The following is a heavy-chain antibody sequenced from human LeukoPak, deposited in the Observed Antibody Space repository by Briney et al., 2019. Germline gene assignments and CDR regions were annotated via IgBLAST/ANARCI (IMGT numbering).Heavy chain of an antibody. J-gene: IGHJ4*02. CDR2: IYTSGST. CDR3: ARGIWLDY. CDR1: GDSMATHY. V-gene: IGHV4-4*07. Sequence: SETLSLTCTVSGDSMATHYWSWIRQPAGKGLEWIGRIYTSGSTDYNPSLKSRITMSIDTSTNQFSLKLSSMTAADTAVYYCARGIWLDYWGQGALVTVSS.